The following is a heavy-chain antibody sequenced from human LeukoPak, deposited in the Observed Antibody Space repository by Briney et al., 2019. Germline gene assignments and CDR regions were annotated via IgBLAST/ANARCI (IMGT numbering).Heavy chain of an antibody. CDR1: GYSFTSYW. Sequence: GESLKISFKGSGYSFTSYWIGWVRQMPGKGLEWMGIIYPGDSDTRYSPFFQGQVTISADKSISTAYLQWSSLKASDTAMYYCARGSSGYKVLYYFDYWGQGTLVTVSS. CDR3: ARGSSGYKVLYYFDY. V-gene: IGHV5-51*01. D-gene: IGHD3-22*01. CDR2: IYPGDSDT. J-gene: IGHJ4*02.